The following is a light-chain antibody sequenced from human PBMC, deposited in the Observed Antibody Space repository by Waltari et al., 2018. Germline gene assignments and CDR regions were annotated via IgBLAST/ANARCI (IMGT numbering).Light chain of an antibody. CDR3: APWDNSLNGPL. Sequence: QPVVTQPPSASGTPGQRVTISCSGRSSNIGVQTVNWYQQLPGTAPKLLISNTNQRPSGVPDRFACYKSGPSSALAISGLQSEDEADYYCAPWDNSLNGPLFGGGTKLTVL. V-gene: IGLV1-44*01. J-gene: IGLJ2*01. CDR1: SSNIGVQT. CDR2: NTN.